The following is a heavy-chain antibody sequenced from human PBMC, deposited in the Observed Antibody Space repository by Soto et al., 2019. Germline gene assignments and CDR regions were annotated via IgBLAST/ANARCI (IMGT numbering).Heavy chain of an antibody. CDR2: INPSGGST. V-gene: IGHV1-46*01. D-gene: IGHD3-22*01. J-gene: IGHJ4*02. Sequence: VSVKVCCKASGYTLTSYYIQWERQAPEQGLDWMGIINPSGGSTSYAQKFQGRVTMTRDTSTSTVYMELSSLRSEDTAVYYCARDYRAPDYYDSSGYYYVPYFDYWGQGTLVTVSS. CDR3: ARDYRAPDYYDSSGYYYVPYFDY. CDR1: GYTLTSYY.